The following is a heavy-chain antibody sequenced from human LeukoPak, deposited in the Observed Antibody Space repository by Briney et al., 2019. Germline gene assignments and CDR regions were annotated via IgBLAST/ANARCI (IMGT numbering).Heavy chain of an antibody. V-gene: IGHV3-7*03. CDR3: AKSISFVFDY. Sequence: GGSLRLSCAVSGFTFSSYWMSWVRQAPGKGLEWVANIKQDGSEKYYVDSVKGRFTISRDNAKNSLYLQMNSLRAEDTAVYYCAKSISFVFDYWGQGTLVTVSS. CDR2: IKQDGSEK. J-gene: IGHJ4*02. CDR1: GFTFSSYW. D-gene: IGHD2-21*01.